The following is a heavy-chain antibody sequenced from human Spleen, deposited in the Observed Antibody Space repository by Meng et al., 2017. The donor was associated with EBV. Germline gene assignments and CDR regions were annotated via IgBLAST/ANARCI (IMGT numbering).Heavy chain of an antibody. V-gene: IGHV4-34*01. CDR2: INHSGST. J-gene: IGHJ4*02. Sequence: QGQLKPWGAGSLKPLGTLSPTCGVFGWFFSGYHWTLIRQPPGKGLEWIGEINHSGSTNYNPSLKSRVTISVDTSKNQFSLNLISVTAADTAVYYCASAPPGLPHDSWGQGTLVTVSS. CDR1: GWFFSGYH. CDR3: ASAPPGLPHDS. D-gene: IGHD5-12*01.